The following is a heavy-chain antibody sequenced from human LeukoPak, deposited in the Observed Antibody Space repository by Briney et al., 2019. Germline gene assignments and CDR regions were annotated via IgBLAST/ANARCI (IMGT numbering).Heavy chain of an antibody. CDR2: IYYRGST. CDR1: GASISSYY. D-gene: IGHD3-10*01. CDR3: ARDIWGSGSYFH. V-gene: IGHV4-59*01. J-gene: IGHJ4*02. Sequence: SHTLSLTRTVAGASISSYYRSWIRQPPRKGLEWIGYIYYRGSTNYNPSLQRRVTISVDTSKNQCCLKLSSVTAADTAVYYCARDIWGSGSYFHWGQGTLVTVSS.